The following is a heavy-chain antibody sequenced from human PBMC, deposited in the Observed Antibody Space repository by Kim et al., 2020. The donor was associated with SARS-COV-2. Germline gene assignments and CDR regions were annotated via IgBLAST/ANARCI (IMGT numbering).Heavy chain of an antibody. J-gene: IGHJ4*02. CDR2: IYYSGST. CDR3: ASTKLPLYYFDY. V-gene: IGHV4-31*03. Sequence: SETLSLTCTVSGGSISSGGYYWSWIRQHPGKGLEWIGYIYYSGSTYYNPSLKSRVTISVDTSKNQFSLKLSSVTAADTAVYYCASTKLPLYYFDYWGQGTLVTVSS. D-gene: IGHD2-2*01. CDR1: GGSISSGGYY.